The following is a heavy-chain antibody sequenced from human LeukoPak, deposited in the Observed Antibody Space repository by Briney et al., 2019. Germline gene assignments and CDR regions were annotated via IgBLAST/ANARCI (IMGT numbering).Heavy chain of an antibody. J-gene: IGHJ5*02. CDR2: IKLDGSEE. CDR3: VQGGRYHYGS. Sequence: PGGSLRLSCAASGFSFSTYWMSWFRQAPGKGLEWVANIKLDGSEEYYVDFVKGRFTISRDNARNSLYLQMNSLRAEDTAVYHCVQGGRYHYGSWGQGTLVTVSS. D-gene: IGHD3-9*01. CDR1: GFSFSTYW. V-gene: IGHV3-7*01.